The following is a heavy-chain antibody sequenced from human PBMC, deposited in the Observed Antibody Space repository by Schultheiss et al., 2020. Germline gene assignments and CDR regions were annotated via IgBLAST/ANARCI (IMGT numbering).Heavy chain of an antibody. J-gene: IGHJ6*02. D-gene: IGHD6-19*01. Sequence: GGSLRLSCAASGFTFSSYAMHWVRQAPGKGLEYVSAISSNGGSTYYADPMKGRFTISRDNSKNTLYLQMNSLRAEDTAVYYCAKGAGRYYYGMDVWGQGTTVTVSS. CDR3: AKGAGRYYYGMDV. CDR2: ISSNGGST. CDR1: GFTFSSYA. V-gene: IGHV3-64*04.